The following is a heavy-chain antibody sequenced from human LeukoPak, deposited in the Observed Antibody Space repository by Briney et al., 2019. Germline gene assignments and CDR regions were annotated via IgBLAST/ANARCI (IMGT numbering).Heavy chain of an antibody. Sequence: GGSLRLSCAASGFTFSSYAMSWVRQAPGKGLEWVSAISASGGSTYYADSVKGRFTISRDNSKNTLSLQMNSLRAEDTAVYYCAKGVPRYEGGAWIDAFDTWGQGTMVTVSS. CDR2: ISASGGST. D-gene: IGHD2-21*01. V-gene: IGHV3-23*01. CDR3: AKGVPRYEGGAWIDAFDT. J-gene: IGHJ3*02. CDR1: GFTFSSYA.